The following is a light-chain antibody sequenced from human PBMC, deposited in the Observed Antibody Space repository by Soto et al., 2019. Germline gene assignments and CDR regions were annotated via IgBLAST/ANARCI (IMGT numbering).Light chain of an antibody. J-gene: IGKJ5*01. CDR3: QHYGSSPIT. Sequence: IVMTQSPATLSVSPGETATLSCRASQSASILLAWYQQKPGQAPRLLIHGATTRATGIPARFSGSGSGTDFTLTISRLEPEDFAVYYCQHYGSSPITFGQGTRLEIK. CDR2: GAT. CDR1: QSASIL. V-gene: IGKV3-15*01.